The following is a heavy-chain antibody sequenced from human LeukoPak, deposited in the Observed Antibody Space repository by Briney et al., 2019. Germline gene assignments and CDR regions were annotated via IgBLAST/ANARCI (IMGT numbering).Heavy chain of an antibody. D-gene: IGHD4-23*01. J-gene: IGHJ2*01. Sequence: GGSLRLPCAASGFTFSSYAMSWVRQAPGKGLEWVSAISGNGGSTYYADSVKGRFTISRDNSKNTLYLQMNSLRAEDTAVYYCAKDQDYGGNSRNWYFDLWGRGTLVTVSS. CDR1: GFTFSSYA. V-gene: IGHV3-23*01. CDR2: ISGNGGST. CDR3: AKDQDYGGNSRNWYFDL.